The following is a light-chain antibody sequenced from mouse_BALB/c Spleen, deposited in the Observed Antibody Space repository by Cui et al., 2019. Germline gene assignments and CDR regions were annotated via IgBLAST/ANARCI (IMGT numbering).Light chain of an antibody. J-gene: IGKJ1*01. CDR2: DTS. CDR1: SSVSY. V-gene: IGKV4-55*01. CDR3: QQWSSYPRT. Sequence: QIVPTQSPAIMSASPGEKVPMTFSASSSVSYMYWYQQKPGSSPRLQIYDTSYLASGVPVRCSGSGSGTSYSRTISRMEAEDAATYYCQQWSSYPRTFGGGTKLEIK.